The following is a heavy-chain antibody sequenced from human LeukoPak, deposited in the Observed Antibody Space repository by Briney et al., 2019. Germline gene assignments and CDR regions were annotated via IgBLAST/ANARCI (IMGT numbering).Heavy chain of an antibody. Sequence: GESLKISCKASGYKFTNYWIGWVRQMPGKGLEWMTIIYPGDSETRYSPSFQGQVTISADKSIGTMHLQWSSLKASDTAMYYCARALRMGQGDYVPVLWGQGTLVIVSS. V-gene: IGHV5-51*01. CDR2: IYPGDSET. D-gene: IGHD4-17*01. CDR1: GYKFTNYW. CDR3: ARALRMGQGDYVPVL. J-gene: IGHJ4*02.